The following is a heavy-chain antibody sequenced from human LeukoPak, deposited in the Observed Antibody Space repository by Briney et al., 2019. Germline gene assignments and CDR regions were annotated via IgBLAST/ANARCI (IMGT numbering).Heavy chain of an antibody. CDR2: ISAYNGNT. CDR3: ARDELPYSSGLDFDY. V-gene: IGHV1-18*04. D-gene: IGHD6-19*01. Sequence: ASVKVSCKASGYTFTSYGISWVRQAPGQGLEWMGWISAYNGNTNYAQKLQGRVTMTTDTSTSTAYMELRSLRSDDTAVYYCARDELPYSSGLDFDYWGQGTLVTVS. J-gene: IGHJ4*02. CDR1: GYTFTSYG.